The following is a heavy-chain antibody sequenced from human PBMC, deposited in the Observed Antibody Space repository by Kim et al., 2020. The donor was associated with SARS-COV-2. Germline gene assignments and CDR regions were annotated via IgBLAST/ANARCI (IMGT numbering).Heavy chain of an antibody. J-gene: IGHJ4*02. CDR3: ARRLQQWLSTGAFDY. CDR2: IYYSGST. V-gene: IGHV4-39*01. D-gene: IGHD6-19*01. CDR1: GGSISSSSYY. Sequence: SETLSLTCTVSGGSISSSSYYWGWIRQPPGKGLEWIGSIYYSGSTYYNPSLKSRVTISVDTSKNQFSLKLSSVTAADTAVYYCARRLQQWLSTGAFDYWGQGTLVTVSS.